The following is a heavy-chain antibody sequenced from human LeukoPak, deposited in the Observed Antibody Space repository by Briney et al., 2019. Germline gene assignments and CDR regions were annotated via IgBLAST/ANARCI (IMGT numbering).Heavy chain of an antibody. J-gene: IGHJ6*03. CDR2: IRYDGSDK. D-gene: IGHD3-10*01. CDR3: TRAGGLVRGVHYYYYMDV. V-gene: IGHV3-30*02. Sequence: GGSLRLSCAGSGFTFNTYNMNWVRQAPGKGLEWVAFIRYDGSDKYYADSVKGRFTISRDNSKNTLSLQMNSLRPEDTAVYYCTRAGGLVRGVHYYYYMDVWGKGTTVTISS. CDR1: GFTFNTYN.